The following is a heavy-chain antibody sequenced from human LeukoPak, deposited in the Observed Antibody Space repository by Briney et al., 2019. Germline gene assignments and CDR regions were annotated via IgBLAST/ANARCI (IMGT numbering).Heavy chain of an antibody. V-gene: IGHV1-46*01. CDR2: INPSGGST. CDR1: GYTFTSYY. CDR3: AREGSSDYYDSSGLDY. D-gene: IGHD3-22*01. Sequence: EASVKVSCKASGYTFTSYYMHWVRQAPGQGLEWMGIINPSGGSTSYAQKFQGRVTMTRDTSTSTVYMELSSLRSEDTAVYYCAREGSSDYYDSSGLDYWGQGTLVTVSS. J-gene: IGHJ4*02.